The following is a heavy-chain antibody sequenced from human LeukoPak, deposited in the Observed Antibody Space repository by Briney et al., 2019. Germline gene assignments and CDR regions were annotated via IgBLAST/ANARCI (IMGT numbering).Heavy chain of an antibody. CDR3: AREYYYDSSGYRSNNWFDP. Sequence: SVKVSCKASGGTFSSYAISWVRQAPGQGLEWMGRIIPILGIANYAQKFQGRVTITADKSTSTAYMELSSLRSEDTAVYYCAREYYYDSSGYRSNNWFDPWGQGTLVTVSS. V-gene: IGHV1-69*04. J-gene: IGHJ5*02. D-gene: IGHD3-22*01. CDR1: GGTFSSYA. CDR2: IIPILGIA.